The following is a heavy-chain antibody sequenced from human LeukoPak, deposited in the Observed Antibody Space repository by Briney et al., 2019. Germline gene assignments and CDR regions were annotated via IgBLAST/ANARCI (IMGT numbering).Heavy chain of an antibody. CDR2: INHSGST. D-gene: IGHD3-3*01. CDR3: ARGKRYYDFWSGQTGYYYYYYMDV. CDR1: GGSFSGYY. Sequence: PSETLSLTCAVYGGSFSGYYWSWIRQPPGKGLEWIGEINHSGSTNYNPSLKSRVTISVDTSKNQFSLKLSSVTAADTAVYYCARGKRYYDFWSGQTGYYYYYYMDVWGKGTTVTVSS. J-gene: IGHJ6*03. V-gene: IGHV4-34*01.